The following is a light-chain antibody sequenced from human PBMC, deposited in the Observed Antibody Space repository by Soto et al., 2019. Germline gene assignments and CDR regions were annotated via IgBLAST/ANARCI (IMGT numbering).Light chain of an antibody. V-gene: IGKV3-20*01. CDR2: GAS. Sequence: EIVLMQSPGTLSLSPGERATLSCRASQSVANNYLAWYQQNPGQAPMLLIYGASSRAAGVPDRFSGSGSGTDFTLTITRLEPEDFTMDYCQQYGFSPLMYTFGQGTKLGVK. J-gene: IGKJ2*01. CDR3: QQYGFSPLMYT. CDR1: QSVANNY.